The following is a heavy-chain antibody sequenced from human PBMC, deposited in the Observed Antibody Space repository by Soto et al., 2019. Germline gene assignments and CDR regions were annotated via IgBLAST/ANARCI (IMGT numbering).Heavy chain of an antibody. CDR2: IYYSGST. D-gene: IGHD3-10*01. Sequence: SETLSLTCTVSGGSISSGDYYWSWIRQPPGKGLEWIGYIYYSGSTYYNPSLKSRVTISVDTSKNQFSLKLSSVTAADTAVYYCARVMVRGGIIDYWGQGTLVTVSS. CDR3: ARVMVRGGIIDY. CDR1: GGSISSGDYY. J-gene: IGHJ4*02. V-gene: IGHV4-30-4*01.